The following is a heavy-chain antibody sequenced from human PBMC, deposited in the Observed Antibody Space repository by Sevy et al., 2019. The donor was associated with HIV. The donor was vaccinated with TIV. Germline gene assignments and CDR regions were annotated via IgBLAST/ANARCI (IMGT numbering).Heavy chain of an antibody. J-gene: IGHJ4*02. CDR2: ISGDGAPT. D-gene: IGHD2-15*01. CDR3: ARSGGTNLFDY. CDR1: GFTLINHW. V-gene: IGHV3-74*01. Sequence: GGSLRLSCAASGFTLINHWMHWVRQAPGKGLVWVSGISGDGAPTTYADSVKGRFTISRDNAKNTLYVQMNSLRGEDTAVYYCARSGGTNLFDYWGQGILVTVSS.